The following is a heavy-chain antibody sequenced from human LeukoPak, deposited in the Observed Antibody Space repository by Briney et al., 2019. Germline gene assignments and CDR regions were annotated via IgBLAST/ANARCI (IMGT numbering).Heavy chain of an antibody. J-gene: IGHJ4*02. D-gene: IGHD3-10*01. CDR3: ARDGFGDLDFDY. CDR2: ISGYNGNK. V-gene: IGHV1-18*01. CDR1: GYTFTSSG. Sequence: ASVKVSCKASGYTFTSSGISWVRQAPGQGLEWLGWISGYNGNKNYAQKVQGRVTMTTDTSTSTAYIELRSLRSDDTAVYYCARDGFGDLDFDYWGQGTLVTVSS.